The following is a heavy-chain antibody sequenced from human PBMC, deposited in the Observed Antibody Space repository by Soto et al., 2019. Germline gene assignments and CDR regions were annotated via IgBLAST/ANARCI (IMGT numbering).Heavy chain of an antibody. J-gene: IGHJ6*02. V-gene: IGHV3-30-3*01. CDR1: GFTFSSYA. CDR3: ARDQGGSNIVFVPAAFGPQILYGMDV. CDR2: ISYDGSNK. D-gene: IGHD2-2*01. Sequence: QVQLVESGGGVVQPGRSLRLSCAASGFTFSSYAMHWVRQAPGKGLEWVAVISYDGSNKYYADSVKGRFTISRDNSKNTRYRQRNGLGAEDTAVYYCARDQGGSNIVFVPAAFGPQILYGMDVWGQGTTVTVSS.